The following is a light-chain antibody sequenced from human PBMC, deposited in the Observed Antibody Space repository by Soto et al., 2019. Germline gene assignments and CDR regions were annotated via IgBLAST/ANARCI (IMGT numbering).Light chain of an antibody. V-gene: IGKV3-15*01. CDR1: QSVSSN. CDR2: GAS. Sequence: EIVMTQSPATLSVSPGERATLSCRASQSVSSNLAWYQQKPGQAPRLLIYGASTRATGVPARFGGNGSGTEFTLTISSLQSEDFAVYYCHHYNNWPHTFGQGTRLEIK. J-gene: IGKJ5*01. CDR3: HHYNNWPHT.